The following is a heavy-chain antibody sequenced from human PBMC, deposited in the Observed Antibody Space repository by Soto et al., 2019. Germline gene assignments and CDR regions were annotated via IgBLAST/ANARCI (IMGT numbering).Heavy chain of an antibody. J-gene: IGHJ5*02. D-gene: IGHD2-2*01. CDR1: GGTFSSYP. CDR2: IIPMFGTA. CDR3: AGGGDIVLVPTAISWFDP. Sequence: QVQLVQSGAEVKKPGSSVKVSCKASGGTFSSYPLSWVRQAPGQGLEWMGGIIPMFGTANYAQKFQGRVTXXAXXSTSTVYMELSSLRSEDTAVYYCAGGGDIVLVPTAISWFDPWGQGTLVTVSS. V-gene: IGHV1-69*12.